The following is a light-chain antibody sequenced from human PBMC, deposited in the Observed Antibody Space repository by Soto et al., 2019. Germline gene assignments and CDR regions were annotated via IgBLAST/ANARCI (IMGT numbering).Light chain of an antibody. J-gene: IGKJ1*01. CDR2: DAS. CDR3: QQANSFPWT. CDR1: QTIFNW. V-gene: IGKV1-5*01. Sequence: DIQMTQSPSTLSASVGDRVTITCRASQTIFNWLAWYQRKPGRAPNLLIYDASSLQSGVPSTFSGSGSGTEFTLTISSPQPGDFATYYCQQANSFPWTFGQGTKVDIK.